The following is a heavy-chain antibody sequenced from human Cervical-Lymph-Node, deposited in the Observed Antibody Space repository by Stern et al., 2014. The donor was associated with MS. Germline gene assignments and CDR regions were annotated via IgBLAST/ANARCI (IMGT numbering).Heavy chain of an antibody. Sequence: QVQLVESGAEVKKPGAPVKVSCKASGYTFIGYYMHWVRQAPGQGLEWMGWISPNSGGTNYAQKFQGRVTMTGDTSISTAYMELSRLRSDDTAVYYCARPTYDFWSGSYFDYWGQGTLVTVSS. J-gene: IGHJ4*02. V-gene: IGHV1-2*02. CDR1: GYTFIGYY. CDR3: ARPTYDFWSGSYFDY. D-gene: IGHD3-3*01. CDR2: ISPNSGGT.